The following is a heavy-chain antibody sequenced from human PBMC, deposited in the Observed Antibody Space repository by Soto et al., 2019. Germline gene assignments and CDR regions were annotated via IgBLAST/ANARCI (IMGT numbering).Heavy chain of an antibody. J-gene: IGHJ4*02. D-gene: IGHD1-26*01. CDR3: ARSYSGYYFDY. V-gene: IGHV3-64*01. CDR2: MRSNGGST. Sequence: EVQLVESGGGLVQPGGSLRLSCAASGFTFSSYAMHWVRQAPGKGLEYVSDMRSNGGSTYYANSVKGRFTISRDNSKNTLYLQMCSLRTEDMAVYYCARSYSGYYFDYWGRGNLVTASP. CDR1: GFTFSSYA.